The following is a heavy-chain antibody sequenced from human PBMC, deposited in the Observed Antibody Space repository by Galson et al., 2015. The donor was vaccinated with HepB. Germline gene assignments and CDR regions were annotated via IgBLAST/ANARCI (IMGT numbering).Heavy chain of an antibody. Sequence: SVKVSCKASGYTFSSYSITWVRQAPGQGLEWMGWISAYNCKTDYARQLQGRVTMTTEKSTSTAYMELKSLRSDDTAVYYCARGALVVVVDATQNNWFDPWGQGTLVTVSS. CDR1: GYTFSSYS. J-gene: IGHJ5*02. D-gene: IGHD2-15*01. CDR3: ARGALVVVVDATQNNWFDP. V-gene: IGHV1-18*01. CDR2: ISAYNCKT.